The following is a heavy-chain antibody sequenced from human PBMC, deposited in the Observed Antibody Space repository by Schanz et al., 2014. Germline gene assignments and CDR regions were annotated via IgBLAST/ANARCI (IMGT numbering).Heavy chain of an antibody. CDR2: ISYHGSER. Sequence: QVQLVESGGGVVQPGRSLRLSCAGSGFSFSDYGMHWVRQAPGRGLEWVAVISYHGSERYYADSVKGRFTISRDNSKNTLYLQMNSLRPEDSGVYYCARGVARERYSDWLELDYWGQGTLVTVSS. CDR3: ARGVARERYSDWLELDY. CDR1: GFSFSDYG. V-gene: IGHV3-30*03. J-gene: IGHJ4*02. D-gene: IGHD3-9*01.